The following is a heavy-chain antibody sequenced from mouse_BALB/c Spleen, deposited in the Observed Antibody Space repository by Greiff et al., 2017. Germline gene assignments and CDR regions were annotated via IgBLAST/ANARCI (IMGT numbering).Heavy chain of an antibody. V-gene: IGHV1S81*02. Sequence: QVQLQQSGAELVKPGASVKLSCKASGYTFTSYYMYWVKQRPGQGLEWIGEINPSNGGTNFNEKFKSKATLTVDKSSSTAYMQLSSLTSEDSAVYYCTRGYDGYPYCFDYWGQGTTLTVSS. D-gene: IGHD2-3*01. CDR3: TRGYDGYPYCFDY. J-gene: IGHJ2*01. CDR2: INPSNGGT. CDR1: GYTFTSYY.